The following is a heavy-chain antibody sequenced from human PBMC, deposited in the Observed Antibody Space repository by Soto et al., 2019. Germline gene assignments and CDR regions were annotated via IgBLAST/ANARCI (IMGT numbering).Heavy chain of an antibody. Sequence: QVQLVQSGAEVKKPGASVKVSCKASGYTFTSYDINWVRQATGQGLEWMGWMNPNSGNTGYAQKFQGRVTMTRNTSLTTAYTXLSSLRSEDTAVYYCARGRRITYYDFWSGYFPSDYWGQGTLVTVSS. CDR3: ARGRRITYYDFWSGYFPSDY. D-gene: IGHD3-3*01. J-gene: IGHJ4*02. V-gene: IGHV1-8*01. CDR1: GYTFTSYD. CDR2: MNPNSGNT.